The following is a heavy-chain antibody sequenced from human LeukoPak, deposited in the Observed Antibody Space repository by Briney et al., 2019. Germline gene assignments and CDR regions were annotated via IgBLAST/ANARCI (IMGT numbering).Heavy chain of an antibody. CDR2: ISYDGSNK. Sequence: GGSLRLSCAASGFTFSSYAMHWVRQAPGKGLEWVAVISYDGSNKYYADSVKGRFTISRDNAKNSLYLQMNSLRAEDTAVYYCARDSGYSSNLYGYWGQGTLVTVSS. CDR1: GFTFSSYA. D-gene: IGHD6-13*01. V-gene: IGHV3-30-3*01. CDR3: ARDSGYSSNLYGY. J-gene: IGHJ4*02.